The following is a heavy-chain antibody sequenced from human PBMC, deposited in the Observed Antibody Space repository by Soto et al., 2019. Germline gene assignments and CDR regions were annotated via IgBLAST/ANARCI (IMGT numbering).Heavy chain of an antibody. Sequence: GESLKISCKGSGYSFTSYWIGWVRQMPGKGLEWMGIIYPGDSDTRYSPSFQGQVTISADKSISTAYLQWSSLKASDTAMYYCARGTNWNPRASHFDYWGQGTLVTVSS. V-gene: IGHV5-51*01. CDR2: IYPGDSDT. D-gene: IGHD1-20*01. CDR1: GYSFTSYW. CDR3: ARGTNWNPRASHFDY. J-gene: IGHJ4*02.